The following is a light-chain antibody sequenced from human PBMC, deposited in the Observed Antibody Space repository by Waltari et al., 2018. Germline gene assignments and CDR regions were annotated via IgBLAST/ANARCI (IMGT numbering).Light chain of an antibody. CDR1: PPNIGHVS. Sequence: QSVLTQPPSVASAPGQRVTLSCPGSPPNIGHVSVSCYRQFPGTAPKLLIYEDSERPSGIPGRFSGSKSGTSATLDITGLQAGDEADYYCGTWDSSLSGAVFGGGTHLTVL. V-gene: IGLV1-51*02. CDR2: EDS. CDR3: GTWDSSLSGAV. J-gene: IGLJ7*01.